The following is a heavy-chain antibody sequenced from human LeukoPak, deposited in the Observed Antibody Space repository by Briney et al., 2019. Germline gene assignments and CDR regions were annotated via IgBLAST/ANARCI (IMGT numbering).Heavy chain of an antibody. CDR3: AKGNDY. Sequence: GGSLRLSCAASGFTFSSYGMHWVRQAPGKGLEWVAVISYDGSNKYYADSVKGRFTISRDNSKNTLYLQMNSLRAEDTAVYYCAKGNDYWGQGTLVTVS. V-gene: IGHV3-30*18. CDR2: ISYDGSNK. CDR1: GFTFSSYG. J-gene: IGHJ4*02.